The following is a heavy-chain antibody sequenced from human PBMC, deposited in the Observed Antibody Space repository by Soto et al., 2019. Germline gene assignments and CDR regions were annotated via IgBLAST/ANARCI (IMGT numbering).Heavy chain of an antibody. Sequence: PGGSLRLSCAASGFTFSSYSMNWVRQAPGKGLEWVSYISSSSSTIYYADSVKGRFTISRDNAKNSLYLQMNSLRDEDTAVYYCARGWLQQYYYYYYGMDVWGQGTTVTVSS. V-gene: IGHV3-48*02. CDR2: ISSSSSTI. CDR3: ARGWLQQYYYYYYGMDV. CDR1: GFTFSSYS. D-gene: IGHD5-12*01. J-gene: IGHJ6*02.